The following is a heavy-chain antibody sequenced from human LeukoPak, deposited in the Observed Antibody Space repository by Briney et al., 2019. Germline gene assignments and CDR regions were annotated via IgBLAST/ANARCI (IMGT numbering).Heavy chain of an antibody. V-gene: IGHV1-18*01. D-gene: IGHD4-17*01. CDR1: GYTFTSYG. CDR2: ISAYNGNT. Sequence: ASVKVSCKASGYTFTSYGISWVRQAPGQGLEWMGWISAYNGNTNYAQKFQGRVTMTTDTSTNTAYMELSSLRSEDTAVYYCARAVTYGDYVGWFDPWGQGTLVTVSS. J-gene: IGHJ5*02. CDR3: ARAVTYGDYVGWFDP.